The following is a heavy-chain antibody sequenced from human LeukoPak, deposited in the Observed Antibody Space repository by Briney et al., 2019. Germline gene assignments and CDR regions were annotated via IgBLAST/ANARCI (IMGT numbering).Heavy chain of an antibody. CDR3: ASGTEYCSGGSCSRYFDY. CDR1: GGPFSGYY. CDR2: IHHSGST. V-gene: IGHV4-34*01. D-gene: IGHD2-15*01. J-gene: IGHJ4*02. Sequence: ASETLSLTCAVYGGPFSGYYWSWIRQPPGKGLEWIGEIHHSGSTNYNPSLKSRVTISVDTSKNQFSLKLSSVTAADTAVYYCASGTEYCSGGSCSRYFDYWGQGTLVTVSS.